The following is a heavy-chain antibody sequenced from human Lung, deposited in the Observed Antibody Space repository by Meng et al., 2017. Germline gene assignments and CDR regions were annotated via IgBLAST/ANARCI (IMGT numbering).Heavy chain of an antibody. J-gene: IGHJ4*02. CDR1: GGSFSDYY. D-gene: IGHD4-11*01. Sequence: QVPLQQWGAGLLKPSEPLSLTCVVSGGSFSDYYWGWIRQPPGKGLEWIGEINHRWSTNYNPSLESRATISVDTSQNNLSLKLSSVTAADSAVYYCARGPTTMAHDFDYWGQGTLVTVSS. V-gene: IGHV4-34*01. CDR3: ARGPTTMAHDFDY. CDR2: INHRWST.